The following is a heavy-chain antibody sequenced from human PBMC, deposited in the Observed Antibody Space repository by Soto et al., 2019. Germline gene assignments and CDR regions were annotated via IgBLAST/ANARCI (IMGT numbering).Heavy chain of an antibody. J-gene: IGHJ4*02. D-gene: IGHD2-15*01. CDR2: ISSSSSTI. CDR3: ARDAPRCSGGTCLDY. Sequence: LRLSCAASGFTFSSFSMHWVRQAPGKGLEWVSYISSSSSTIYYADSVRGRFTISRDNAKNSLYLQMKSLRDEDTAVFYCARDAPRCSGGTCLDYWGQGTLVTVSS. CDR1: GFTFSSFS. V-gene: IGHV3-48*02.